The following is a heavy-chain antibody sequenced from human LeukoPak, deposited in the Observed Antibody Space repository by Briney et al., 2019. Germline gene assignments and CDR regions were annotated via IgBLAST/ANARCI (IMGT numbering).Heavy chain of an antibody. J-gene: IGHJ4*02. CDR1: DGSISSSSCY. CDR3: ARHACGGDCYSFDY. CDR2: IYYSGST. Sequence: MPSETLSLTSTVPDGSISSSSCYWGWIRLPPGKGLEWIGSIYYSGSTYYNPSLKSRVTISVDTSKNQFSLKLSSVTAADTAVYYYARHACGGDCYSFDYSGQGTLVTLSS. D-gene: IGHD2-21*01. V-gene: IGHV4-39*01.